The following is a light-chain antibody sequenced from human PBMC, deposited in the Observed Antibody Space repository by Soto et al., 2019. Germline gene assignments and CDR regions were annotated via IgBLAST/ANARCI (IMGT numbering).Light chain of an antibody. Sequence: QSALTQPASVSGSPGQSITISCTVTSSDIGNFNLVSWYQQHPGKAPKLIIYEGSKRASGVSNRFSGSKSGNTASLTISGLQAEDETGYYCFSYAGTNNYVFGTGTKVTVL. CDR1: SSDIGNFNL. CDR3: FSYAGTNNYV. V-gene: IGLV2-23*01. J-gene: IGLJ1*01. CDR2: EGS.